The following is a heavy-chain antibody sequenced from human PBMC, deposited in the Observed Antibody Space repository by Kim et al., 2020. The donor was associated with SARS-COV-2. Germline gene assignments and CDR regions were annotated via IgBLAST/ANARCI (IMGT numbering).Heavy chain of an antibody. CDR3: ARDDDGSHLGYFFDL. J-gene: IGHJ4*02. Sequence: ADSVRGRFTVSRSNSRSTLYLQMHSLRAEDTAVYYCARDDDGSHLGYFFDLWGQGTQLTVSS. V-gene: IGHV3-23*01. D-gene: IGHD5-18*01.